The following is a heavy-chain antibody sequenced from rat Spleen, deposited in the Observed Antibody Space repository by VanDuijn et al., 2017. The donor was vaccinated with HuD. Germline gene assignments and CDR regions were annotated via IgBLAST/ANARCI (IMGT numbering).Heavy chain of an antibody. Sequence: QVQLQQSGAELAKPGSSVQISCKASGYHFTSYLISWIKQTTGKGLEYVGYINTESGVTSYNEKFKGKATLTVDKSSSTAFIQLSSLTPDDSAVYYCARDIPSWFAYWGQGTLVTVSS. J-gene: IGHJ3*01. V-gene: IGHV1-43*01. CDR1: GYHFTSYL. D-gene: IGHD3-8*01. CDR3: ARDIPSWFAY. CDR2: INTESGVT.